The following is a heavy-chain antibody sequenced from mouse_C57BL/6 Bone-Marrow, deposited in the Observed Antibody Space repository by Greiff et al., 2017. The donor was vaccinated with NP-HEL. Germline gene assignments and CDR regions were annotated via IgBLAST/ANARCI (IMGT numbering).Heavy chain of an antibody. J-gene: IGHJ3*01. D-gene: IGHD2-14*01. CDR2: ISSGSSTI. CDR3: ARNTVRRAWFAY. Sequence: EVMLVESGGGLVKPGGSLKLSCAASGFTFSDYGMHWVRQAPEQGLEWVAYISSGSSTIYYADTVKGRFTISRDNAKNTLFLQMTSLRSEDTAMYYCARNTVRRAWFAYWGQGTLVTVSA. V-gene: IGHV5-17*01. CDR1: GFTFSDYG.